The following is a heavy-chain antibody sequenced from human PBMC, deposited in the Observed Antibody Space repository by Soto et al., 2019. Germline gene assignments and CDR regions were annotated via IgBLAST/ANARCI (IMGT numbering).Heavy chain of an antibody. J-gene: IGHJ3*01. Sequence: CKASGYTFTSYGISWVRQAPGQGLERMGWISAYNGKTNYAQKHQGRDTMNTDTSTSTAYMELSSLRFYDTAVYYCARDGNYDSSVYYGDAFDFWG. CDR3: ARDGNYDSSVYYGDAFDF. V-gene: IGHV1-18*04. CDR1: GYTFTSYG. CDR2: ISAYNGKT. D-gene: IGHD3-22*01.